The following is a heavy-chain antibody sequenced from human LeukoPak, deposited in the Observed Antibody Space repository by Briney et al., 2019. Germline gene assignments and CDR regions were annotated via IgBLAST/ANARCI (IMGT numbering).Heavy chain of an antibody. CDR1: GFTVSSNY. J-gene: IGHJ3*02. Sequence: GGSLRLSCADSGFTVSSNYVSWVRQAPGKGLEWVSVIYSGGSTYYADSVKGRFTISRDNSKNTLYLQMNSLRAEDTAVYYCARVPSGDAFDIWGQGTMVTVSS. D-gene: IGHD2-2*01. CDR3: ARVPSGDAFDI. CDR2: IYSGGST. V-gene: IGHV3-66*01.